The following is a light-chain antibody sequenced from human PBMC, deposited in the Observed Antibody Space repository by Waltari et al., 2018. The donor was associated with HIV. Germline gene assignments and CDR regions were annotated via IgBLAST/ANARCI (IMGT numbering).Light chain of an antibody. V-gene: IGKV1-8*01. CDR3: QQYNVFPLT. J-gene: IGKJ3*01. Sequence: IRLTQPPPSLSASIGDRVTVTCRASDDIRSDLAWYQQKPGEAPKLLIHSASVLQSGVPSRFSGSRSGTHFSLYINCLQSTDFATYYCQQYNVFPLTFGPGTKVDLK. CDR1: DDIRSD. CDR2: SAS.